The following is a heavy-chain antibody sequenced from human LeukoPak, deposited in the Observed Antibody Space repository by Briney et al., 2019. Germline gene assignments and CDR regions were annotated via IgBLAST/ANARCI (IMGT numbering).Heavy chain of an antibody. Sequence: GASVKVSCKASGYTFTSYGISGVRQAPGQGLEWMGWISAYNGNTNYAQKLQGRVTMTTDTSTSTAYMELRSLRSDDTAVYYCAAHDYGDYPYYFDYWGQGTLVTVSS. CDR3: AAHDYGDYPYYFDY. CDR1: GYTFTSYG. CDR2: ISAYNGNT. V-gene: IGHV1-18*01. J-gene: IGHJ4*02. D-gene: IGHD4-17*01.